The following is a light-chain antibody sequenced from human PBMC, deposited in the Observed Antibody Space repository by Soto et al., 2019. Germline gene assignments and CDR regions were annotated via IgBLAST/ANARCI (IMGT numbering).Light chain of an antibody. Sequence: EIVLTQSPGTLSLSPGERATLSCRASQSITNNYLAWYQQKPGQAPRLLIYGASSRATGIPDRLSGSGSGTDFALTISRMEPEDFAVYYCQQRSNWPTFGPGTKVDIK. CDR3: QQRSNWPT. CDR1: QSITNNY. V-gene: IGKV3D-20*02. CDR2: GAS. J-gene: IGKJ3*01.